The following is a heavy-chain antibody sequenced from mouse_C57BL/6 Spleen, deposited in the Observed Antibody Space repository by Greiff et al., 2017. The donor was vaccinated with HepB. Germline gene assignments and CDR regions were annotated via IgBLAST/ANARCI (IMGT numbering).Heavy chain of an antibody. V-gene: IGHV2-2*01. CDR3: ARNSGTGTDWYFDV. CDR1: GFSLTSYG. J-gene: IGHJ1*03. CDR2: IWSGGST. D-gene: IGHD4-1*01. Sequence: VKLMESGPGLVQPSQSLSITCTVSGFSLTSYGVHWVRQSPGKGLEWLGVIWSGGSTDYNAAFISRLSISKDNSKSQVFFKMNSLQADDTAIYYCARNSGTGTDWYFDVWGTGTTVTVSS.